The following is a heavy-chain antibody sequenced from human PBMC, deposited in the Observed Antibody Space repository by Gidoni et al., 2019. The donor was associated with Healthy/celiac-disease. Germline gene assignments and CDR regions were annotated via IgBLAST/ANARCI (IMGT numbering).Heavy chain of an antibody. CDR1: GGSISSSSYY. CDR3: ARLLTYDYVWGSYRHFDY. CDR2: IYYSGST. D-gene: IGHD3-16*02. V-gene: IGHV4-39*01. Sequence: QLQLQESGPGLVKPSETLSLTCTVSGGSISSSSYYWGWIRQPPGKGLEWIGSIYYSGSTYYNPSLKSRVTISVDTSKNQFSLKLSSVTAADTAVYYCARLLTYDYVWGSYRHFDYWGQGTLVTVSS. J-gene: IGHJ4*02.